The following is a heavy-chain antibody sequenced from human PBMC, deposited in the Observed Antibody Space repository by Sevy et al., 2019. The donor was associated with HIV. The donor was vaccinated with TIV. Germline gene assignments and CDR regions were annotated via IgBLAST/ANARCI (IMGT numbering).Heavy chain of an antibody. Sequence: GGSLRLSCAASGFSFSTYWMAWVRQAPGKGLEWVANIKKDGSEKDYVDSVKGRFTISRDNAKNSLYLQMSSLRAEDTAVYYCARERNYDVDVWGQGTTVTVSS. CDR1: GFSFSTYW. J-gene: IGHJ6*02. V-gene: IGHV3-7*01. CDR3: ARERNYDVDV. CDR2: IKKDGSEK.